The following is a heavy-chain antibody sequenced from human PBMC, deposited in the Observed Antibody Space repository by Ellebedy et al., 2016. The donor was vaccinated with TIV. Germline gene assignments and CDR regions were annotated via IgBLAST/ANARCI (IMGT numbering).Heavy chain of an antibody. CDR3: ARDSSPSYGSGRYYDAFDI. CDR2: IKPDGSEM. CDR1: GFTFSRDW. V-gene: IGHV3-7*01. D-gene: IGHD6-19*01. Sequence: GGSLRLXXAASGFTFSRDWMIWVRQAPGKGLEWVANIKPDGSEMHYVDSVMGRFTISRDDAKNSVYLQMSSLSVEDTAVYYCARDSSPSYGSGRYYDAFDIWGRGTLVIVSP. J-gene: IGHJ3*02.